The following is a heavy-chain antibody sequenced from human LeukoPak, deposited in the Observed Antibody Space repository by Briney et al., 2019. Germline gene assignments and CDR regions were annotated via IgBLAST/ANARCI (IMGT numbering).Heavy chain of an antibody. CDR3: ARDVGSSWCFDY. D-gene: IGHD6-13*01. V-gene: IGHV1-2*02. CDR2: INPNSGGT. J-gene: IGHJ4*02. CDR1: GYTFTLHY. Sequence: ASVKVSCKASGYTFTLHYIHWVRQAPGQGLEWMGWINPNSGGTNYAQNFQGRVTMTRDTSMSTAYMELSRLRSDDTAVYYCARDVGSSWCFDYWGQGTLVTVSS.